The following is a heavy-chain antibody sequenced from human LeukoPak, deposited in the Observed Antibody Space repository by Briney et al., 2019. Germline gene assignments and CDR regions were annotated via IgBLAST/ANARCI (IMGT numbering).Heavy chain of an antibody. CDR1: GFTFTTYW. J-gene: IGHJ5*02. V-gene: IGHV3-7*01. D-gene: IGHD3-10*01. CDR2: IKQDGSEQ. CDR3: ARPLMYYYGSETYFWFDP. Sequence: GGSLRLSCAASGFTFTTYWMGWVRQAPGKGLEWVTNIKQDGSEQYYVDSVKGRFTISRDNAKNSLSLQMNSLRAEDTAVYYCARPLMYYYGSETYFWFDPWGQGTLVTVSS.